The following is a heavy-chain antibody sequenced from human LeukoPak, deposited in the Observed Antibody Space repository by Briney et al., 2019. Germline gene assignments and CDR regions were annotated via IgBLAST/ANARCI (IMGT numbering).Heavy chain of an antibody. CDR1: GITFSSHA. Sequence: TGGSLRLSCAASGITFSSHAMSWVRQAPGKGMEWVSAISGSGGTTYYADSVKSRFTISRDNSKDTLSLQMNSLRGEDTAVYYCAKVWCSSTSCYSGIYYYYGMDVWGKGTTVTVSS. V-gene: IGHV3-23*01. CDR2: ISGSGGTT. J-gene: IGHJ6*04. D-gene: IGHD2-2*01. CDR3: AKVWCSSTSCYSGIYYYYGMDV.